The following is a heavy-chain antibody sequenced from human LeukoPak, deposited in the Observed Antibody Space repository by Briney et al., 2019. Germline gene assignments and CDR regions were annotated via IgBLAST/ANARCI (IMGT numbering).Heavy chain of an antibody. D-gene: IGHD3-22*01. Sequence: PGGSLRLSCAASGFNFANHAMSWVRQAPGKGLEWVSAISGSGGSTNYADSVKGRVTVSRDNSKSTLYLQMNSLRAEDTAVYYCAKSSYYDSSGYYREYYFDYWGQGTLVTVSS. CDR3: AKSSYYDSSGYYREYYFDY. CDR1: GFNFANHA. CDR2: ISGSGGST. J-gene: IGHJ4*02. V-gene: IGHV3-23*01.